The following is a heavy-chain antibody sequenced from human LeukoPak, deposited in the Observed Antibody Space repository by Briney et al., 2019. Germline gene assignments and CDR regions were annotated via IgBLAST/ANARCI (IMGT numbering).Heavy chain of an antibody. J-gene: IGHJ4*02. CDR1: GFTFRYFD. Sequence: GGSLRLSCAASGFTFRYFDMHWVRQATGKGLEWVSAIGTAGDTYYTGSVKGRFTISRENAKNSLYLQMNSLRAGDTAVYYCARVAKERVGGVYYFDYWGQGTLVTVSS. D-gene: IGHD1-1*01. CDR2: IGTAGDT. V-gene: IGHV3-13*01. CDR3: ARVAKERVGGVYYFDY.